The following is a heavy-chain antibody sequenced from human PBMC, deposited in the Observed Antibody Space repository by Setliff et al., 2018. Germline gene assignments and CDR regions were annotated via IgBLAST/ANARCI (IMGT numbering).Heavy chain of an antibody. Sequence: KPSETLSLTCTVSGDSITTYYWSWIRQSPGKGLEWIGSVSTSGSTNYNPSLRSRVTISKDTSKNQFSLKVTSVTAAETAVYYCASRRTGPGGWFDYWGQGTLVTVSS. CDR2: VSTSGST. V-gene: IGHV4-4*08. CDR3: ASRRTGPGGWFDY. D-gene: IGHD1-26*01. J-gene: IGHJ5*01. CDR1: GDSITTYY.